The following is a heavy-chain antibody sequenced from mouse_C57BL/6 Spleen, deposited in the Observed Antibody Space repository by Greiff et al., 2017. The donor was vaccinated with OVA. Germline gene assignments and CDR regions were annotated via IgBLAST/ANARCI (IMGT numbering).Heavy chain of an antibody. CDR3: ARSELGGWYFDV. CDR2: INPSNGGT. CDR1: GYTFTSYW. J-gene: IGHJ1*03. Sequence: VKLQQPGTELVKPGASVKLSCKASGYTFTSYWMHWVKQRPGQGLEWIGNINPSNGGTNYNEKFKSKATLTVDKSSSTAYMQLSSLTSEDSAVYYCARSELGGWYFDVWGTGTTVTVSS. D-gene: IGHD4-1*01. V-gene: IGHV1-53*01.